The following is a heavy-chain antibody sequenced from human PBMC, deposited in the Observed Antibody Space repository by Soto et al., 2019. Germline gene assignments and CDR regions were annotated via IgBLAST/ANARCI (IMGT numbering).Heavy chain of an antibody. D-gene: IGHD3-3*01. CDR1: GGSISSGDYY. CDR2: IYYSGST. CDR3: ARETTIFGVVNWFDP. Sequence: PSETLSLTCTVSGGSISSGDYYWSWIRQPPGKGLEWIGYIYYSGSTYYNPSLKSRVTISVDTSKNQFSPKLSSVSAADTAVYYCARETTIFGVVNWFDPWGQGTLVTVSS. J-gene: IGHJ5*02. V-gene: IGHV4-30-4*01.